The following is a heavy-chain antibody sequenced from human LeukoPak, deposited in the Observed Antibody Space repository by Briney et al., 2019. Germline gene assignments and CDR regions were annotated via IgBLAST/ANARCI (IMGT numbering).Heavy chain of an antibody. CDR3: ARDLGSPRNYYDSSGYYMQYAFDI. CDR1: GGSISSGGYY. J-gene: IGHJ3*02. Sequence: SQTLSLTCTVSGGSISSGGYYWSWIRQPPGKGLEWIGYIYHSGSTYYNPSLKSRVTIPVDTSKNQFSLKLSSVTAADTAVYYCARDLGSPRNYYDSSGYYMQYAFDIWGQGTMVTVSS. V-gene: IGHV4-30-2*01. D-gene: IGHD3-22*01. CDR2: IYHSGST.